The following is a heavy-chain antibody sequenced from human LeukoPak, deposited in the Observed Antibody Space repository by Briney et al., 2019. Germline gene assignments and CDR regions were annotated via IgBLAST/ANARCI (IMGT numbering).Heavy chain of an antibody. CDR1: GFTFSDYY. Sequence: GGSLRLSCAASGFTFSDYYMSWIRQAPGKGLEWFYYISSSGNTIYYADSVKGRFTISRDNAKNSLYLQMNSLRAEDTAVFYCARLVATTGRLYFDYWGQGNLVTVSS. CDR2: ISSSGNTI. J-gene: IGHJ4*02. V-gene: IGHV3-11*01. D-gene: IGHD1-1*01. CDR3: ARLVATTGRLYFDY.